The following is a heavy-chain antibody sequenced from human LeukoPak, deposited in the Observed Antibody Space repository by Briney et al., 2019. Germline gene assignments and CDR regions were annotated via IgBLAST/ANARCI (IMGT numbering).Heavy chain of an antibody. Sequence: GGSLRLSCAASGFPFRSYAVHWVRQAPGKGLEYVSAITLDGISTYYANSVKGRFTISRDNSKNTLYLQMGSLRAEDMAVYYCARVAVPGTYDYWGQGTLVTVSS. CDR3: ARVAVPGTYDY. V-gene: IGHV3-64*01. J-gene: IGHJ4*02. CDR1: GFPFRSYA. D-gene: IGHD6-19*01. CDR2: ITLDGIST.